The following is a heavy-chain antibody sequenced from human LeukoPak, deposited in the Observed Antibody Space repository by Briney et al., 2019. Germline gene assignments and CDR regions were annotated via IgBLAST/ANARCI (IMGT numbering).Heavy chain of an antibody. J-gene: IGHJ4*02. CDR3: AKDLTGYYPRLSY. CDR2: IRYDGSNK. D-gene: IGHD3-9*01. V-gene: IGHV3-30*02. CDR1: GFTFSSYG. Sequence: PGGSLRLSCAASGFTFSSYGMHWVRQAPGKGLEGVAFIRYDGSNKYYADSVKGRFTISRDNSKNTLYLQMNSLRAEDTAVYYCAKDLTGYYPRLSYWGQGTLVTVSS.